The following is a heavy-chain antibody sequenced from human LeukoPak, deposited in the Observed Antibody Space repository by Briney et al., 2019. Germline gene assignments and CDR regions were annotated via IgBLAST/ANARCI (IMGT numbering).Heavy chain of an antibody. CDR2: IYSGGST. J-gene: IGHJ4*02. V-gene: IGHV3-66*01. CDR3: AGYSSSWPDYFDY. D-gene: IGHD6-13*01. CDR1: GFTVSSNY. Sequence: GGSLRLSCAASGFTVSSNYMSWVRQAPGKGLEWVSVIYSGGSTYYADSVKGRFTISRDNSKNTLYLQMNSLRAEDTAVYYCAGYSSSWPDYFDYWGQGTLVTVSS.